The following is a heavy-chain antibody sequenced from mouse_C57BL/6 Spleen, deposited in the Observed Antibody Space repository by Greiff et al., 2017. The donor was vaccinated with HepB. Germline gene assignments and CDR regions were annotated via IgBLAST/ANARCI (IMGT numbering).Heavy chain of an antibody. CDR2: IDPSDSYT. Sequence: QVQLQQPGAELVKPGASVKLSCKASGYTFTSYWMQWVKQRPGQGLEWIGEIDPSDSYTNYNLKFKGKATLTVDTSSSTAYMQLSSLTSEDSAVYYCARDYYGSSRGYFDVWGTGTTVTVSS. D-gene: IGHD1-1*01. CDR3: ARDYYGSSRGYFDV. CDR1: GYTFTSYW. J-gene: IGHJ1*03. V-gene: IGHV1-50*01.